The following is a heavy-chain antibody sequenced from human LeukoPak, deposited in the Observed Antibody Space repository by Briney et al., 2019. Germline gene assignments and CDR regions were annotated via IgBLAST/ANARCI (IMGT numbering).Heavy chain of an antibody. J-gene: IGHJ3*01. Sequence: PSETLSLTCGVSGYSISRGYSWGWIRQPPGKGLEWIGNIYHSESTHYNPSLKSRVTISPDTSKNQFSLKLTSVTASDTAVYYCARFDHVWETHGMDAFDFWGQGTMVTVSS. V-gene: IGHV4-38-2*01. CDR2: IYHSEST. D-gene: IGHD3-16*01. CDR3: ARFDHVWETHGMDAFDF. CDR1: GYSISRGYS.